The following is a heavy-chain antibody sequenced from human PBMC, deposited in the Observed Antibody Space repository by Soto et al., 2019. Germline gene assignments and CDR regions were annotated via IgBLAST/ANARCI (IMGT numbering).Heavy chain of an antibody. Sequence: QVHLVQSGAEVKKPGASVKVSCKASGYTFTGRYMHWVRQAPGQGLEWVAWLHPNSGGTSYAQTFLGGVIVTRATSIPTAYMDLSRLSSDDTAVYYCATHSDSVSLDYGGQGTPVTVSS. D-gene: IGHD2-15*01. CDR1: GYTFTGRY. CDR2: LHPNSGGT. V-gene: IGHV1-2*02. CDR3: ATHSDSVSLDY. J-gene: IGHJ4*02.